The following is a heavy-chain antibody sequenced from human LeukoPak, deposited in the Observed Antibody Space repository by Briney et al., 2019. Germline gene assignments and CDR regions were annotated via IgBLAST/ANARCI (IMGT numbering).Heavy chain of an antibody. J-gene: IGHJ4*02. CDR3: ARDQRYFDWLFPGSYFDY. D-gene: IGHD3-9*01. CDR2: IKKDGSEK. Sequence: GGSLRLSCAASGFTFSSYCMSWVRQAPGKGLEWVSNIKKDGSEKYYVDSVKGRFTISRDNAKNSLYLQMNSLRAEDPAVYYCARDQRYFDWLFPGSYFDYWGQGTLVTVSS. CDR1: GFTFSSYC. V-gene: IGHV3-7*03.